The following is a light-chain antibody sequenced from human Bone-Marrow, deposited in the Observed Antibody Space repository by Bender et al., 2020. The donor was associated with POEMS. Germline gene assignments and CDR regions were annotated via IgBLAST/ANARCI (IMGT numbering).Light chain of an antibody. V-gene: IGLV3-21*02. Sequence: SYVVTQPPSVSVAPGQTASITCGGDNIGDKSVHWYQQKPGQAPVLVVYDDRRRPSGIPERFSGSNSGNTATLTISGVEPGDEADYYCQVWDSSSDQWVFGGGTKVTVL. J-gene: IGLJ3*02. CDR3: QVWDSSSDQWV. CDR2: DDR. CDR1: NIGDKS.